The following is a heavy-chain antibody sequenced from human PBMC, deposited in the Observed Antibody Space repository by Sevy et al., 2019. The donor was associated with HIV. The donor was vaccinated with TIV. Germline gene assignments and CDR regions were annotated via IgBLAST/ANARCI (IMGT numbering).Heavy chain of an antibody. CDR2: INPNSSDT. V-gene: IGHV1-2*02. D-gene: IGHD2-21*02. CDR1: GYTFTGYY. CDR3: ARDFLAVTSIPSDVFDI. Sequence: ASVKVSCKASGYTFTGYYMNWVRQAPGQGLEWMGWINPNSSDTQYSEKFQGRVTMTRDTSISTAYMQLSSLRSDDTAVYYCARDFLAVTSIPSDVFDIWGQGTMVTVSS. J-gene: IGHJ3*02.